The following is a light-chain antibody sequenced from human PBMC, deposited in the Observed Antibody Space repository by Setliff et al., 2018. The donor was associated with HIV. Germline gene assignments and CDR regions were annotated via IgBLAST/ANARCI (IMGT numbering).Light chain of an antibody. Sequence: QSALAQPPSASGSPGQSVTISCTGTSSDVGGYNYVSWYQQHPGKAPKLMIYEVTKRPSGVPDRFPGSKSGNTASLTVSGLQAEDEADYYCNSKTGDSIYVFGSGTKVTVL. V-gene: IGLV2-8*01. CDR3: NSKTGDSIYV. CDR1: SSDVGGYNY. CDR2: EVT. J-gene: IGLJ1*01.